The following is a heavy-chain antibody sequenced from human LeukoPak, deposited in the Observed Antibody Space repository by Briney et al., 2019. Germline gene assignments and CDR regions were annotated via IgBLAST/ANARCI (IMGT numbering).Heavy chain of an antibody. CDR2: IYYSGST. CDR3: ARDHRDYYGSGSYNWFDP. J-gene: IGHJ5*02. CDR1: GGSISSYY. Sequence: PSETLSLTCTVSGGSISSYYWSWIRQPPGKGLEWIGYIYYSGSTNYNPSLKSRVTISVDTSKNQFSLKLSSVTAADTAVYYCARDHRDYYGSGSYNWFDPWSQGTLVTVSS. V-gene: IGHV4-59*01. D-gene: IGHD3-10*01.